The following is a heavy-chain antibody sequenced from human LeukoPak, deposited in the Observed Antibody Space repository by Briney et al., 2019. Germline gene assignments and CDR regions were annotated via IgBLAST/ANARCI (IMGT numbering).Heavy chain of an antibody. CDR1: GFIFSSYA. CDR3: AKDQLVGATED. D-gene: IGHD1-26*01. CDR2: ISYAGNNK. Sequence: PGGSLRLSCAASGFIFSSYAMNWVRQAPGKGLEWVAVISYAGNNKHYADSVKGRFTISRDNSRNTLYLQMNSLRAEDTAVYYCAKDQLVGATEDWGQGTLVTVSS. J-gene: IGHJ4*02. V-gene: IGHV3-30-3*01.